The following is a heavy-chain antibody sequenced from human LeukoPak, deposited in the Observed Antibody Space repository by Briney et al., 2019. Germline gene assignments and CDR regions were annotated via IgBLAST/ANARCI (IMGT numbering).Heavy chain of an antibody. CDR2: INHSGST. V-gene: IGHV4-34*01. Sequence: SETLSLTCAVYGGSFSGYYWSWIRQPPGKGLEWIGEINHSGSTNYNPSLKSRVTISVDTSKNQFSLKLSSVTAADTAVYYCARALSMTAMGDWGQGTLVTVSS. D-gene: IGHD2-21*02. CDR3: ARALSMTAMGD. CDR1: GGSFSGYY. J-gene: IGHJ4*02.